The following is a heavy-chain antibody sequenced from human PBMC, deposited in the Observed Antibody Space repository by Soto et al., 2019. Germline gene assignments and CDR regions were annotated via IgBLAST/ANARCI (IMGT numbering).Heavy chain of an antibody. J-gene: IGHJ5*02. CDR1: GFTFSNYW. D-gene: IGHD2-21*01. CDR3: ASARHIGP. V-gene: IGHV3-7*01. CDR2: KKDDGMER. Sequence: GGSLRLSCAASGFTFSNYWMRWVGQTTGKGLGWVANKKDDGMERNYMNPVNDSLTIPRDNAENSLYLQTNVQRAEDTAVYYCASARHIGPWGQGTLVTVSS.